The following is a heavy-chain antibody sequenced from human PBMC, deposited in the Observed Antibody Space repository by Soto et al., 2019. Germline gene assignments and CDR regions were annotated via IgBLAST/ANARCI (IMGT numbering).Heavy chain of an antibody. CDR2: INHSGST. CDR3: ARDLGIAAAWADY. D-gene: IGHD6-13*01. Sequence: PSETLSLTCAVYGGSFSGYYWSWIRQPPGKGLEWIGEINHSGSTNYNPSLKSRVTISVDTSKNQFSLKLSSVTAADTAVYYCARDLGIAAAWADYWGQGTLVTVSS. CDR1: GGSFSGYY. J-gene: IGHJ4*02. V-gene: IGHV4-34*01.